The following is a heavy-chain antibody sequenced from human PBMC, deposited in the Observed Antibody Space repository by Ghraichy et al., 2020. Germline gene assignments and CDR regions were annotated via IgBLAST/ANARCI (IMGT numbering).Heavy chain of an antibody. CDR3: ARPDYYYYGMDV. V-gene: IGHV4-39*01. CDR1: GGSISSSSYY. Sequence: SETLSLTCTVSGGSISSSSYYWGWIRQPPGKGLEWIGSIYYSGSTYYNPSLKSRVTISVDTSKNQFSLKLSSVTAADTAVYYCARPDYYYYGMDVWGQGTTVTVSS. CDR2: IYYSGST. J-gene: IGHJ6*02.